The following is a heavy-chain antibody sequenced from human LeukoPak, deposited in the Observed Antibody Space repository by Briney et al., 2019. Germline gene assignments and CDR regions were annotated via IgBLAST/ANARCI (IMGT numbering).Heavy chain of an antibody. D-gene: IGHD3-10*01. J-gene: IGHJ4*02. CDR1: GFTFSSYW. Sequence: PGGSLRLSCAASGFTFSSYWMSWVRQAPGKGLEWVANIKQDGSEKYYVDSVKGRFTISRDNAKNSLYLQMNSLRAEDTAVYYCARDRDYGSGSYHYSGQGTLVTVSS. CDR2: IKQDGSEK. CDR3: ARDRDYGSGSYHY. V-gene: IGHV3-7*01.